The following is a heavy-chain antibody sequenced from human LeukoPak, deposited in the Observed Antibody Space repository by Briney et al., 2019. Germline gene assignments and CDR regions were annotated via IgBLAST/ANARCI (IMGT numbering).Heavy chain of an antibody. CDR3: ARRLMGYDAFDI. CDR2: INHSGST. CDR1: GGSFSGYY. D-gene: IGHD3-22*01. J-gene: IGHJ3*02. Sequence: PSDTLSLTCAVYGGSFSGYYWSWIRQPPGKGLEWIGEINHSGSTNYNPSLKSRVTISVDTSKKQFSLKLSSVTAADTAVFYCARRLMGYDAFDIWGQGTMVTVSS. V-gene: IGHV4-34*01.